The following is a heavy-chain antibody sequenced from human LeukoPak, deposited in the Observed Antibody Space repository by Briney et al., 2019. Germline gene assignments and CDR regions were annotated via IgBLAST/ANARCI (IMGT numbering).Heavy chain of an antibody. V-gene: IGHV3-48*03. CDR1: GFTFSSYE. J-gene: IGHJ3*02. Sequence: GGSLRLSCAASGFTFSSYEMNWVRQAPGKGLEWVSYISSSGSTIYYADSVKGRFTISRDNAKNSLYLQMNSLRAEDTAVYYCARGRSITLLRGVAMSDGFDIWGQGAMVAVSS. CDR2: ISSSGSTI. CDR3: ARGRSITLLRGVAMSDGFDI. D-gene: IGHD3-10*01.